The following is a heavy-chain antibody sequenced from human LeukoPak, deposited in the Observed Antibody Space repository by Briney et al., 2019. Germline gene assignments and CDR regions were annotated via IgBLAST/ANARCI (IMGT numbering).Heavy chain of an antibody. CDR1: GYTFTRYS. Sequence: WASVTVSCKASGYTFTRYSISWVRQAPGQGLEWMGWISAYNGDTKYEQKLQGRVTLTTDASTSTAYMELRSLRSDDTAVYYCARDHGGYETEYYFDYWGQGTLVTVSS. D-gene: IGHD5-12*01. V-gene: IGHV1-18*01. CDR3: ARDHGGYETEYYFDY. J-gene: IGHJ4*02. CDR2: ISAYNGDT.